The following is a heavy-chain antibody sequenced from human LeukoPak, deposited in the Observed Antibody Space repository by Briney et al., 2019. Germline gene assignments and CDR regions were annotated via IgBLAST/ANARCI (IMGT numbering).Heavy chain of an antibody. CDR1: GFTFSSYG. CDR2: ISGSGGST. J-gene: IGHJ4*02. Sequence: GGSLRFSCAASGFTFSSYGMSWVRQAPGKGLEWVSAISGSGGSTYYADSVKGRFTISRDNSKNTLCLQMNSLRAEDTAVYYCANDRGDYDYWGQGTLVTVSS. D-gene: IGHD4-17*01. V-gene: IGHV3-23*01. CDR3: ANDRGDYDY.